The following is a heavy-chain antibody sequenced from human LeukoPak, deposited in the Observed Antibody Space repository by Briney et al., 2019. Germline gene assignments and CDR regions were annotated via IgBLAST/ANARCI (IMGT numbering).Heavy chain of an antibody. CDR2: IKQDGSEK. Sequence: PGGSLRLSCAASGFXFSSYWMSWVRQAPGKGLEWVANIKQDGSEKYYVDSVKGRFTISRDNAKNSLYLQMNSLRAEDTAVYYCARDHRPGPWKVATINDYWGQGTLVTVSS. CDR3: ARDHRPGPWKVATINDY. J-gene: IGHJ4*02. D-gene: IGHD5-12*01. CDR1: GFXFSSYW. V-gene: IGHV3-7*04.